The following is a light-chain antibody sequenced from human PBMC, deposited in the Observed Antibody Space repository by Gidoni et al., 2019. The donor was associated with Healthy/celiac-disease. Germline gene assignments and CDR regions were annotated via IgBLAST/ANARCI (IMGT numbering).Light chain of an antibody. Sequence: SSVLTQPPSVSVAPGKTARITCGGNNIGSKSVHWYQQKPGQAPVLVVYDDSDRPSVSPERFYGSNSGNTATLTISRVEAVDEADYYCQVWDSSSDHRVFGGGTKLTVL. CDR1: NIGSKS. J-gene: IGLJ2*01. V-gene: IGLV3-21*03. CDR3: QVWDSSSDHRV. CDR2: DDS.